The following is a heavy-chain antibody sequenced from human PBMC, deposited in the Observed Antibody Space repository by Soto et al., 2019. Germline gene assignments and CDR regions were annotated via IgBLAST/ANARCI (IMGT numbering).Heavy chain of an antibody. CDR2: ISQSGST. J-gene: IGHJ4*02. CDR3: ARVTGIAVIPGELEDVHYDY. CDR1: GQSFSGHT. D-gene: IGHD2-2*01. Sequence: QVQLQQWGAGLLKPSETLSLTCAVYGQSFSGHTWSWIRQSPGKGLEWIGEISQSGSTYYNPSLKTGVTISADTSKNQFSRTLNSVTAADTGVFYCARVTGIAVIPGELEDVHYDYWGQGPLVSVSS. V-gene: IGHV4-34*01.